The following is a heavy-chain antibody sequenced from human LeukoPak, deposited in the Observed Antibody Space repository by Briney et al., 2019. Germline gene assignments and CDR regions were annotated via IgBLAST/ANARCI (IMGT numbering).Heavy chain of an antibody. Sequence: ASVKVSCKAXXXXFTGYYMHWVRQAPGQGLEWMGWIIPNSGGTNYAQKFQGRVTMTRDTSISTAYMELSRLRSDGTAVYYCARDRERYFDWLLLNWFDPWGQGTLVTVSS. CDR1: XXXFTGYY. CDR3: ARDRERYFDWLLLNWFDP. CDR2: IIPNSGGT. V-gene: IGHV1-2*02. D-gene: IGHD3-9*01. J-gene: IGHJ5*02.